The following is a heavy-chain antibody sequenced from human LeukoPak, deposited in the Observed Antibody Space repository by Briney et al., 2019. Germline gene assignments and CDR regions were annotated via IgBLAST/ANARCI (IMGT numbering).Heavy chain of an antibody. V-gene: IGHV3-30*04. CDR1: GFTFSGSA. D-gene: IGHD3-10*01. Sequence: HAGGSLRLSCAASGFTFSGSAIHWVRQAPGKGLEWVAVISRDGSGTYYADSVKGRFTISRDNSKNTLYLQMNSLEPDDTAVYYCARDAFYSSGTYFDCWGQGTLVTVSS. J-gene: IGHJ4*02. CDR2: ISRDGSGT. CDR3: ARDAFYSSGTYFDC.